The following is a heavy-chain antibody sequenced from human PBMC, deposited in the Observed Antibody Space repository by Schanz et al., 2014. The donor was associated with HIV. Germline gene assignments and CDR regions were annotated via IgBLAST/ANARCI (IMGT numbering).Heavy chain of an antibody. V-gene: IGHV3-30*04. CDR1: EFTFSSYA. J-gene: IGHJ6*02. CDR2: ISYDGSNK. D-gene: IGHD6-6*01. Sequence: QVQLVESGGGVVQPGKSLRLSCAASEFTFSSYAVHWVRQAPGKGLHWVAVISYDGSNKYYADSVKGRFTISRDNSKNTLYLQMNSLRAEDTAVYYCANTEYPYSSSSDYYYGMDVWGQGTTVTVSS. CDR3: ANTEYPYSSSSDYYYGMDV.